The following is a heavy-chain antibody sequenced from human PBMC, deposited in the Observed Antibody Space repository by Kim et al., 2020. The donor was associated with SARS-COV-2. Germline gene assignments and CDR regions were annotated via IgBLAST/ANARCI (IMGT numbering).Heavy chain of an antibody. V-gene: IGHV5-51*01. Sequence: GESLKISCKGSGYTFTNYWIAWVRQMPGKGLEWMGIIYPADSDTRYSPSFQGQITISADKSITTAYLQWNSLKASDTAMYYCARRDFYGSGTYSGNNFDYWGQGTLVTVSS. CDR1: GYTFTNYW. CDR2: IYPADSDT. CDR3: ARRDFYGSGTYSGNNFDY. D-gene: IGHD3-10*01. J-gene: IGHJ4*02.